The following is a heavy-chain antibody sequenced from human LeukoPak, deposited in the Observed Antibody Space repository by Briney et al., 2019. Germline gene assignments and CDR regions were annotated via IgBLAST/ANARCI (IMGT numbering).Heavy chain of an antibody. CDR3: AKDLRTGFDAFDI. D-gene: IGHD1-1*01. Sequence: GGSLRLSCAASGFTFSSYAMSWVRPAPGKGLGWVSAIRGSGGSTYYADSVKGRFTISRDNSKNSLYLQMNSLRAKDTAVYYCAKDLRTGFDAFDIWGQGRMVTVSS. V-gene: IGHV3-23*01. CDR1: GFTFSSYA. J-gene: IGHJ3*02. CDR2: IRGSGGST.